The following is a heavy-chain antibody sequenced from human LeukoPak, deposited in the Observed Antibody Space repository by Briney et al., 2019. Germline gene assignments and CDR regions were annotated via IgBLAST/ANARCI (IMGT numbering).Heavy chain of an antibody. J-gene: IGHJ4*02. Sequence: ASVKVSCKASGYTFTGYYMHWVRQAPGQGLEWMGWISAYNGNTNYAQKLQGRVTMTTDTSTSTAYMELRSLRSDDTAVYYCARDRGTYYYDSGGYFFDYWGQGTLVTVSS. V-gene: IGHV1-18*04. CDR2: ISAYNGNT. D-gene: IGHD3-22*01. CDR1: GYTFTGYY. CDR3: ARDRGTYYYDSGGYFFDY.